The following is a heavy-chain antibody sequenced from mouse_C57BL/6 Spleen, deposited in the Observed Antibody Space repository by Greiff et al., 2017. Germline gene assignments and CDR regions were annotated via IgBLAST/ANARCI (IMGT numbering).Heavy chain of an antibody. CDR1: GFTFSDYY. CDR2: INYDGGST. D-gene: IGHD2-3*01. V-gene: IGHV5-16*01. J-gene: IGHJ4*01. CDR3: ASGWGYYAMDY. Sequence: EVMLVESEGGLVQPGSSMKLSCTASGFTFSDYYMAWVRQVPEKGLEWVANINYDGGSTYYMHSLKSRFIFSRDNAKNILYLQMSSLKSEVTATDSWASGWGYYAMDYWGQGTSVTVSS.